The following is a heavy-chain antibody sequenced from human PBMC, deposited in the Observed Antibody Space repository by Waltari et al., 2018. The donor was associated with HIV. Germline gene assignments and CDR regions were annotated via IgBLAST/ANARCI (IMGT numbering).Heavy chain of an antibody. Sequence: QLQLQQSGPGLVKPSETLSPSCTVSGGSISRRNYYWGWLRPPPGMGLEWIGSIYYSGSTYYNPSLKSRVIVSVDTSKNQFSLKLYSVTAADTAVYYCTSGGVGSTEDFYYGMDVWGQGTTVTVSS. J-gene: IGHJ6*02. V-gene: IGHV4-39*01. D-gene: IGHD3-16*01. CDR2: IYYSGST. CDR1: GGSISRRNYY. CDR3: TSGGVGSTEDFYYGMDV.